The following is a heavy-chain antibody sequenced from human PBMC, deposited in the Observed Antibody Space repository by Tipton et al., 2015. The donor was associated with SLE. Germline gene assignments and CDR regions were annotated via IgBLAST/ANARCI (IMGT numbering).Heavy chain of an antibody. V-gene: IGHV3-11*04. Sequence: GSLRLSCAASGFTFSDYYMSWIRQAPGKGLEWVSYISSSGNTIYYADSVKGRFTISRDNAKNSLYLQMNSLGAEDTAVYYCARIITMIVVVNWGQGTLVTVSS. D-gene: IGHD3-22*01. CDR1: GFTFSDYY. CDR3: ARIITMIVVVN. J-gene: IGHJ4*02. CDR2: ISSSGNTI.